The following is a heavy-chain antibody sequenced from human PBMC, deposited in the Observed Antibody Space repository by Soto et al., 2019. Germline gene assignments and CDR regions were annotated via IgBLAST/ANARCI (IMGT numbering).Heavy chain of an antibody. V-gene: IGHV3-74*03. CDR1: GFDFSNSW. J-gene: IGHJ6*02. CDR2: INSDGSST. Sequence: GGSLRLSCAASGFDFSNSWMHWARQVPGKGLVWVSHINSDGSSTTYADSVKGRFTISRDNARTTVYLQLDSLRVEDTAVYYCARDKSYALDVWGQGTTVTVSS. CDR3: ARDKSYALDV. D-gene: IGHD4-17*01.